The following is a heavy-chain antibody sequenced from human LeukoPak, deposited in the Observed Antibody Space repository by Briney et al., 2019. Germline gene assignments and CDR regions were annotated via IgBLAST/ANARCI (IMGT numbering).Heavy chain of an antibody. CDR3: AKSSSGWWFDP. V-gene: IGHV4-59*08. D-gene: IGHD6-13*01. CDR2: IYYSGST. CDR1: GGSISSYY. Sequence: PSETLSLTCTVSGGSISSYYWSWLRQPPGKGLEWIGYIYYSGSTNYNPSLRSRVTISVDTSKNQFSLKLRSVTAADTAVYYCAKSSSGWWFDPWGQGTLVTVSS. J-gene: IGHJ5*02.